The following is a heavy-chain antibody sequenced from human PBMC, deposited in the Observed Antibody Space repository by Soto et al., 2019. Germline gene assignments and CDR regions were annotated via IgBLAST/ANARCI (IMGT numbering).Heavy chain of an antibody. D-gene: IGHD3-9*01. J-gene: IGHJ4*02. CDR1: GFTFSNAW. CDR2: IKSKTDGGTT. V-gene: IGHV3-15*01. CDR3: TTPYYDILTGYYYY. Sequence: GGSLRLSCAASGFTFSNAWMSWVRQAPGKGLEWVGRIKSKTDGGTTDYAAPVKGRFTISRDDSKNTLYLQMNSLKTEDTAVYYCTTPYYDILTGYYYYWGQGTLVTVSS.